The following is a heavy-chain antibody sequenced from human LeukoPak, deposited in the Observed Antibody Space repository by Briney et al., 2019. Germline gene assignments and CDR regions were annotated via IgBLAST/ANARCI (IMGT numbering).Heavy chain of an antibody. Sequence: SETLSLTCTVSGGSISSYYWSWIRRPPGKGLEWIGYIYYSGSTNYNPSLKSRVTISVDTSKNQFSLKLSSVTAADTAVYYCARLDYLYYFDYWGQGTLVTVSS. D-gene: IGHD2/OR15-2a*01. V-gene: IGHV4-59*08. CDR1: GGSISSYY. J-gene: IGHJ4*02. CDR3: ARLDYLYYFDY. CDR2: IYYSGST.